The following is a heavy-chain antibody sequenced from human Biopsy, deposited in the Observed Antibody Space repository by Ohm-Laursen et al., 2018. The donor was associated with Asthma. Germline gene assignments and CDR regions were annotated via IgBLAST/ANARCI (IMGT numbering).Heavy chain of an antibody. V-gene: IGHV1-69*13. CDR1: GGTFNTYV. J-gene: IGHJ4*02. CDR3: ARKAGSCISRTCYSLDF. Sequence: SVKVSCKSLGGTFNTYVIGWVRQAPGQGLEWMGGTSSVFGTTTYPQKFQDRVTITADDSTSTVYMELSSLRSEDTAVYYCARKAGSCISRTCYSLDFWGQGTLVTVSS. D-gene: IGHD2-2*01. CDR2: TSSVFGTT.